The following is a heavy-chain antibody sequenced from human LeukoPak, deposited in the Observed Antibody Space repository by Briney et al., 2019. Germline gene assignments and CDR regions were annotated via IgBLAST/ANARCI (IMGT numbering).Heavy chain of an antibody. D-gene: IGHD6-19*01. Sequence: GGSLRLSCAASGYTFSSYWMSWVRRAPGKGLEWVANIKQDGSEKYYVDSVKGRFTISRDNAKNSLYLQMNSLRAEDTAVYYCARDGSSGWYGQFDYWGQGTLVTVSS. CDR3: ARDGSSGWYGQFDY. CDR2: IKQDGSEK. J-gene: IGHJ4*02. CDR1: GYTFSSYW. V-gene: IGHV3-7*01.